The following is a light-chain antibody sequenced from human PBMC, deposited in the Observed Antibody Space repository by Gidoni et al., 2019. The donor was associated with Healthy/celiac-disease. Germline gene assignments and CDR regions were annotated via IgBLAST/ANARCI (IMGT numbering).Light chain of an antibody. CDR3: AAWDDSLNGWV. V-gene: IGLV1-44*01. CDR1: SSNIGSHT. Sequence: QSVLTQPPSASGTPGQRVTISCSGSSSNIGSHTVNWYQPPGTAPKLLIYSNNQRPSGVPARFSGSKSGTSASLAIGGLQSEDEADYYCAAWDDSLNGWVFGGGTKLTVL. J-gene: IGLJ3*02. CDR2: SNN.